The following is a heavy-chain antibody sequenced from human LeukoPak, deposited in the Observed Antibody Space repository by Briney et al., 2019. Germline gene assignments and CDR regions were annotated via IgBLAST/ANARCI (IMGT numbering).Heavy chain of an antibody. Sequence: PSETLSLTCTVSGDSTSSGSYYWSWIRQHPGKGLEWIGYIFYSGRTYYNPSLKSRLTISIDTSKELFSLNLTSVTAADTAVYYCARSAFTTGRFDYWAQGTLVTVSS. V-gene: IGHV4-31*03. D-gene: IGHD3-10*01. CDR1: GDSTSSGSYY. CDR2: IFYSGRT. J-gene: IGHJ4*02. CDR3: ARSAFTTGRFDY.